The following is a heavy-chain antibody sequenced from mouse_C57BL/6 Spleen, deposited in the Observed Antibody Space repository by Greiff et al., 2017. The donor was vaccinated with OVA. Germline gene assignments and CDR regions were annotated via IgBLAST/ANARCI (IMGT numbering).Heavy chain of an antibody. D-gene: IGHD1-1*01. CDR1: GYTFTSYW. CDR3: ASYYGSSGIAY. Sequence: QVQLQQPGAELVMPGASVKLSCKASGYTFTSYWMHWVKQRPGQGLEWIGEIDPSDSYTNYNQKFKGKSTLTVDKSSSTAYMQLSSLTSEDSAVYYCASYYGSSGIAYWGQGTLVTVSA. CDR2: IDPSDSYT. V-gene: IGHV1-69*01. J-gene: IGHJ3*01.